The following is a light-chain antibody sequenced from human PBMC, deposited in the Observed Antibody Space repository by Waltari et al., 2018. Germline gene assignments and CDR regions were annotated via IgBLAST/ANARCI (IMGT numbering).Light chain of an antibody. V-gene: IGLV2-14*01. CDR3: SSYTSSITWV. J-gene: IGLJ3*02. CDR2: DVS. Sequence: QSALTQPASVSGSPGQSITISCTGTSSDVGGYNYVSWYQKHPGKAPKLMIYDVSKRPSGCSNRFSGSKSGNTASLTISGLQAEDEADYYCSSYTSSITWVFGGGTKLTVL. CDR1: SSDVGGYNY.